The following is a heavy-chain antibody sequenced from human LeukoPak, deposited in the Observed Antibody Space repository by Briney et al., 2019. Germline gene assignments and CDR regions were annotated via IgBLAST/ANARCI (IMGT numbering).Heavy chain of an antibody. J-gene: IGHJ4*02. CDR2: ISYDGSNK. Sequence: GGSLRLSCAASGFTFSSYGMHWVRQAPGKGLEWVAVISYDGSNKYYADSVKGRFTISRDNSKNTPYLQMNSLRAEDTAVYYCAKERGYGSGSYYDYWGQGTLVTVSS. CDR3: AKERGYGSGSYYDY. V-gene: IGHV3-30*18. D-gene: IGHD3-10*01. CDR1: GFTFSSYG.